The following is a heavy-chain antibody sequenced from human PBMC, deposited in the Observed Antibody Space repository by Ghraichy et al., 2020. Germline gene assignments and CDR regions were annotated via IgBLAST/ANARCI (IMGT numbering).Heavy chain of an antibody. CDR2: ISSSSSYI. Sequence: VSLRLSCAASGFTFSSYSMNWVRQAPGKGLEWVSSISSSSSYIYYADSVKGRFTISRDNAKNSLYLQMNSLRAEDTAVYYCATLGYCSSTSCQSYYYGMDVWCQGTTVTVSS. CDR1: GFTFSSYS. J-gene: IGHJ6*02. CDR3: ATLGYCSSTSCQSYYYGMDV. V-gene: IGHV3-21*01. D-gene: IGHD2-2*01.